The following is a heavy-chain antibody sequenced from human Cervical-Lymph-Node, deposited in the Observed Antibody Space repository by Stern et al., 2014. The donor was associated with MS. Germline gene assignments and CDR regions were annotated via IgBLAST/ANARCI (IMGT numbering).Heavy chain of an antibody. V-gene: IGHV5-51*03. Sequence: VQLEESGAEVKKPGESLKISCKGSGYTFTNNWIAWVRQMPGKGLEWMGIIYPDDSDIRYSPSLQGQAPISANNSISPAYLQWSSLKAGDSELFYWARPPPRRKWDDPNYGMDVWGQGTTVTVSS. J-gene: IGHJ6*02. CDR3: ARPPPRRKWDDPNYGMDV. CDR1: GYTFTNNW. D-gene: IGHD1-1*01. CDR2: IYPDDSDI.